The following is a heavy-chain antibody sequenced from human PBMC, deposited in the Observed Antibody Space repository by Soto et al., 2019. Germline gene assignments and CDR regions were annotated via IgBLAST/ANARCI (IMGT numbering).Heavy chain of an antibody. CDR2: IKSKTDGGTT. J-gene: IGHJ4*02. D-gene: IGHD2-21*02. CDR3: TTGAHLGRKVTFDY. V-gene: IGHV3-15*01. Sequence: PGGSLRLSCAASGFTFSNAWMSWVRQAPGKGLEWVGRIKSKTDGGTTDHAAPVKGRFTISRDDSKNTLYLQMNSLKTEDTAVYYCTTGAHLGRKVTFDYWGQGTLVTVSS. CDR1: GFTFSNAW.